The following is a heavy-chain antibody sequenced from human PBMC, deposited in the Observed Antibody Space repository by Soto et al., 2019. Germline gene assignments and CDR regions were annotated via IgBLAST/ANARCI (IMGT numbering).Heavy chain of an antibody. V-gene: IGHV5-51*01. Sequence: GESLKISCKASGYRFTNSWIGWVRQMPGKGLEWMGIIYPGDSDTRYRPSFQGQVTISADKSSSTAYLQWNSLQASDTAMYYCARLPGIVAPGTVFLDNWGQGTMVTVSS. CDR3: ARLPGIVAPGTVFLDN. CDR2: IYPGDSDT. CDR1: GYRFTNSW. J-gene: IGHJ4*02. D-gene: IGHD1-1*01.